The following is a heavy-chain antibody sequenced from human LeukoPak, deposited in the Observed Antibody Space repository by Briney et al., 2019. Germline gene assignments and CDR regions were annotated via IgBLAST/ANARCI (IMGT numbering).Heavy chain of an antibody. CDR3: AREGVVVVPAAKDYYYYYMDV. CDR1: GGTFSSCA. CDR2: IIPIFGTA. D-gene: IGHD2-2*01. V-gene: IGHV1-69*13. Sequence: SVKVSCKASGGTFSSCAISWVRQAPGQGLEWMGGIIPIFGTANYAQKFQGRVTITADESTSTAYMELSSLRSEDTAVYYCAREGVVVVPAAKDYYYYYMDVWGKGTTVTVSS. J-gene: IGHJ6*03.